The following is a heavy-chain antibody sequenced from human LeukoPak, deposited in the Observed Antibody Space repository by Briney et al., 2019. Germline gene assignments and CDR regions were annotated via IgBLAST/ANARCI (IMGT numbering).Heavy chain of an antibody. D-gene: IGHD3-9*01. CDR3: ARGLTIYDILTAYYTFPYFDY. V-gene: IGHV4-59*01. CDR2: IYYSGST. CDR1: GGSMSSYY. J-gene: IGHJ4*02. Sequence: SETLSLTCSVSGGSMSSYYWSWIRQPPGKGLGWIGYIYYSGSTNYNPSLTSRVTISVDTSKNQFSLNLSSVTAADTAVYYCARGLTIYDILTAYYTFPYFDYWGQGTLVTVSS.